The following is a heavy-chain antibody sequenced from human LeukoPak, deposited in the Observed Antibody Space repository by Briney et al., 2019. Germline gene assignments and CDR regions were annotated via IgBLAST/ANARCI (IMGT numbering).Heavy chain of an antibody. CDR2: IYPGDSDT. Sequence: GESLKTSCKGSGYSFTSYWIGWVCQMPGKGLEWMGIIYPGDSDTRYSPSFQGQVTISADKSISTAYLQWSSLKASDTAMYYCARRYYYGSGSSRANEPFDYWGQGTLVTVSS. V-gene: IGHV5-51*01. CDR1: GYSFTSYW. D-gene: IGHD3-10*01. CDR3: ARRYYYGSGSSRANEPFDY. J-gene: IGHJ4*02.